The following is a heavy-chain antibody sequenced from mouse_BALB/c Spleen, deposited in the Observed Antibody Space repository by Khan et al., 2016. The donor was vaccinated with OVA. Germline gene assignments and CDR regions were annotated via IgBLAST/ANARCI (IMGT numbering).Heavy chain of an antibody. CDR2: IYPSDSYT. CDR3: SRHGSSYDAMDY. Sequence: QVQLQQPGAELVRPGASVKLSCKASGYTFTSYWINWVKQRPGQGLEWIGNIYPSDSYTNYNQKFKDKATLTVDKSSSKAYMQLSSPTSEDSAVYYVSRHGSSYDAMDYWGQGTSVTVSS. V-gene: IGHV1-69*02. CDR1: GYTFTSYW. J-gene: IGHJ4*01. D-gene: IGHD1-1*01.